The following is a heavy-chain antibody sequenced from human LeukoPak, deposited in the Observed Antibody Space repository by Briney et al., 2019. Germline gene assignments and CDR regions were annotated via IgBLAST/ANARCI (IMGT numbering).Heavy chain of an antibody. V-gene: IGHV3-30-3*01. J-gene: IGHJ4*02. Sequence: GGSLRLSCAASGFAFSSYAVHWVRQAPGKGLECVAVISHDGSKKYYADFVKGRFTISRDNSKNTLYLHMNSLIPEDTAVYFCAKDWKFYYVSGSFFPDNWGQGTLVTVSS. D-gene: IGHD3-10*01. CDR1: GFAFSSYA. CDR3: AKDWKFYYVSGSFFPDN. CDR2: ISHDGSKK.